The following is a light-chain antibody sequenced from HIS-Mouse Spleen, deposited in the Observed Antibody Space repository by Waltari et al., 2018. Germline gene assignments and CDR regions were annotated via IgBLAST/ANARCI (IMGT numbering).Light chain of an antibody. CDR1: SSDVCWYHY. CDR2: DVS. V-gene: IGLV2-14*03. CDR3: SSYTSSSTWV. Sequence: QSALTPPASVSGSPGQSIHISCTGTSSDVCWYHYLSWYQQHPGKAPKLMIYDVSNRPSGVSNRFSGSKSGNTASLTISGLQAEDEADYYCSSYTSSSTWVFGGVTKLTVL. J-gene: IGLJ3*02.